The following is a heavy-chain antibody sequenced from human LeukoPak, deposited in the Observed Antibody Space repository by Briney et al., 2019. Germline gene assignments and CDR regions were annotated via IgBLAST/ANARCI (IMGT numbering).Heavy chain of an antibody. Sequence: PSETLSLTCTVSGGSISSYYWSWIRQPPEKGPEWIGYIYYSGSTNYNPSLKSRVTISVDTSKNQFSLKLSSVTAADTAVYYCARGGDSHTVTPFDYWGQGTLVTVSS. J-gene: IGHJ4*02. CDR3: ARGGDSHTVTPFDY. CDR1: GGSISSYY. V-gene: IGHV4-59*01. CDR2: IYYSGST. D-gene: IGHD4-17*01.